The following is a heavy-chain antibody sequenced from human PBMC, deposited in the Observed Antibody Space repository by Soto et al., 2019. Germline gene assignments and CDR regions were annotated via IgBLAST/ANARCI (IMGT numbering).Heavy chain of an antibody. Sequence: SETLSLTCAVYGGSFSGYYWSWIRQPPGKGLEWIGEINHSGSTNYNPSLKSRVTISVDTSKNQFSLKLSSVTAADTAVYYCASYYGSGSYYNWFDPWGQGTLVTV. D-gene: IGHD3-10*01. J-gene: IGHJ5*02. CDR1: GGSFSGYY. CDR2: INHSGST. V-gene: IGHV4-34*01. CDR3: ASYYGSGSYYNWFDP.